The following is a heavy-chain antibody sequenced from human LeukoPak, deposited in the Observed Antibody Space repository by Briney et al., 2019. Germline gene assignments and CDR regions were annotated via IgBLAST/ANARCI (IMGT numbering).Heavy chain of an antibody. CDR1: GYTLTELS. V-gene: IGHV1-24*01. J-gene: IGHJ3*02. Sequence: GASVKVSCKVSGYTLTELSMHWVRQAPGKGLEWMGGFDPEDGETIYAQKFQGRVTMTEDTSTDTAYMELRSLRSDDTAVYYCARGGMGSYRSHFDIWGQGTMVTVSS. CDR2: FDPEDGET. CDR3: ARGGMGSYRSHFDI. D-gene: IGHD3-16*02.